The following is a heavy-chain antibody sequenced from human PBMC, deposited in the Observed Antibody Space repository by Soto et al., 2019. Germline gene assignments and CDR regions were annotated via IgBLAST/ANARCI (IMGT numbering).Heavy chain of an antibody. J-gene: IGHJ6*02. CDR1: GGSFSGYY. CDR2: INHSGST. CDR3: LRLTNVYKYTMDV. V-gene: IGHV4-34*01. Sequence: SETLSLTCAVYGGSFSGYYWSWIRQPPGKGLEWIGEINHSGSTNYNPSLKSRVTITVDTSKNRFSLKLSSVTAAYTAVYSCLRLTNVYKYTMDVWGQGTTVTVSS. D-gene: IGHD1-1*01.